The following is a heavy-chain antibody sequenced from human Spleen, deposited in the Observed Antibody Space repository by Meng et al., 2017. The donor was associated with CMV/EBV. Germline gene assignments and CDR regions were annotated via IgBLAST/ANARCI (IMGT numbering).Heavy chain of an antibody. Sequence: SETLSLTCTVSGGSINNYYWSWIRQTPGEGLEWIGYVHYSGNTNYNTSLKSRVTILLDRSRNEFSLKLGSVTAADTAVYYCARGGPHCGGDCYSDYWGQGTLVTVSS. J-gene: IGHJ4*02. V-gene: IGHV4-59*01. CDR1: GGSINNYY. CDR2: VHYSGNT. CDR3: ARGGPHCGGDCYSDY. D-gene: IGHD2-21*01.